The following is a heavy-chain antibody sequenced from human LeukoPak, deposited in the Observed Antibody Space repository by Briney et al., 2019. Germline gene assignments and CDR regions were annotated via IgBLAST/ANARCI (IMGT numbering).Heavy chain of an antibody. CDR2: INTNTGNP. CDR1: GYTFTSYA. Sequence: GASVKVSCKASGYTFTSYAMNWVRQAPGQGLEGMGWINTNTGNPTYAQGFTGRFVFSLDTSVSQAYLQISSLKAEDTAVYYCARAYYDFWSGYSLPNDYWGQGTLVTVSS. CDR3: ARAYYDFWSGYSLPNDY. D-gene: IGHD3-3*01. V-gene: IGHV7-4-1*02. J-gene: IGHJ4*02.